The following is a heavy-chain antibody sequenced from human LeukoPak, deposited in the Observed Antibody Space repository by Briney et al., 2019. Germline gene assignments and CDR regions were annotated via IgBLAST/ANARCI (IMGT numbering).Heavy chain of an antibody. J-gene: IGHJ6*03. CDR2: IKQDGSEK. CDR1: GFTFSSYW. D-gene: IGHD3-9*01. V-gene: IGHV3-7*01. CDR3: ARKGWLQYYYYYMDV. Sequence: PGGSLRLSCAASGFTFSSYWMSWVRQAPGKGLEWVANIKQDGSEKYHVDSVKGRFTISRDNAKNSLYLQMNSLRAEDTAVYYCARKGWLQYYYYYMDVWGKGTTVTVSS.